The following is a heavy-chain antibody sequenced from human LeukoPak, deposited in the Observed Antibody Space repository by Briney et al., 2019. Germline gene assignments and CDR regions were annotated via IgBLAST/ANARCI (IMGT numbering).Heavy chain of an antibody. CDR3: AGSIAARLDY. J-gene: IGHJ4*02. CDR1: GGSFSDYY. CDR2: INHSGGT. V-gene: IGHV4-34*01. D-gene: IGHD6-6*01. Sequence: PSETLSLTCAVYGGSFSDYYWSWIRQPPGKGLEWIGEINHSGGTNYNPSLKSRVTISVDTSKNQFSLKLSSVTAADTAVYYCAGSIAARLDYWGQGTLVTVSS.